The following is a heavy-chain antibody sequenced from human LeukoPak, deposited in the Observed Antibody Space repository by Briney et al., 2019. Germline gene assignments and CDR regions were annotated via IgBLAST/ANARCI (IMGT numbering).Heavy chain of an antibody. J-gene: IGHJ4*02. D-gene: IGHD5-12*01. CDR1: GSTFSNAW. Sequence: GGSLRLSCAASGSTFSNAWMSWVRQAPGKGLEWVGRIKSKTDGGTTDYAAPVKGRFTISRDDSKNTLYLQMNSLKTEDTAVYYCTTDLAVDGIVATAHDYWGQGTLVTVSS. CDR2: IKSKTDGGTT. V-gene: IGHV3-15*01. CDR3: TTDLAVDGIVATAHDY.